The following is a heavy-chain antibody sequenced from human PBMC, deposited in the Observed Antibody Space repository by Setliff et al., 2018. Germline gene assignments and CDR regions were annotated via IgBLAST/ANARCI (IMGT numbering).Heavy chain of an antibody. J-gene: IGHJ3*01. CDR1: GYSFRNFG. V-gene: IGHV1-18*01. Sequence: ASVKVSCKASGYSFRNFGITWVRQAPGQGLEWMGWISGYNGNTNYAERFQGRITMTTDTSTSAAYMELRGLRSDDTAIYYCAISTLSICSGGSCPNVFDVWGPGTLVTVSS. CDR2: ISGYNGNT. CDR3: AISTLSICSGGSCPNVFDV. D-gene: IGHD2-15*01.